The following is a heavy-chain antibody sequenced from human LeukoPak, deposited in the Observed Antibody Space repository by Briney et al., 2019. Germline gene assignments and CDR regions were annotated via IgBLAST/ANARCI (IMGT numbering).Heavy chain of an antibody. CDR1: GGSISSSSYY. CDR2: IYYSGST. D-gene: IGHD6-19*01. V-gene: IGHV4-39*01. CDR3: ARHGIAVASLDP. Sequence: TETLSLTCTVSGGSISSSSYYWGWIRQPPGKGLEWIGSIYYSGSTYYNPSLKSRVTISVDTSKNQFSLKLSSVTAADTAVYYCARHGIAVASLDPWGQGTLVTVSS. J-gene: IGHJ5*02.